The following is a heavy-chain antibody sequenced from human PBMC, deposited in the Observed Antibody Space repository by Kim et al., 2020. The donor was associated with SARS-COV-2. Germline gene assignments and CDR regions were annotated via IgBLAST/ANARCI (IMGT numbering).Heavy chain of an antibody. Sequence: GGSLRLSCAASGFTFSSYAMSWVRQAPGKGLEWVSAISGSGGSTFYADSVKGRFTISRDNSKNTLYLQMNSLRAEDTAVYYCAKDRLVIMVGWFDPWGQGTLVTVSS. J-gene: IGHJ5*02. V-gene: IGHV3-23*01. CDR1: GFTFSSYA. D-gene: IGHD3-3*01. CDR2: ISGSGGST. CDR3: AKDRLVIMVGWFDP.